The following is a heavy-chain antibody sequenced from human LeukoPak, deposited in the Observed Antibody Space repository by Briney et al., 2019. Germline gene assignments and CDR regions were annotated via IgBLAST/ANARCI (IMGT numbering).Heavy chain of an antibody. V-gene: IGHV3-23*01. J-gene: IGHJ6*02. CDR1: GFTFSSYA. CDR2: ISGSGGST. D-gene: IGHD3-16*01. CDR3: ARDGVPGGRDV. Sequence: GGSLRLSCAASGFTFSSYAMSWVRQAPGKGLEWVSAISGSGGSTYYADSVKGRFTISRDNAKNSLYLQMNSLRVEDTAVYYCARDGVPGGRDVWGQGTTVTVS.